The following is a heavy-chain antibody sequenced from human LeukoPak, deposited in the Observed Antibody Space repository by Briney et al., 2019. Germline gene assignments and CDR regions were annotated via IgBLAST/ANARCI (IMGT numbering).Heavy chain of an antibody. V-gene: IGHV4-59*01. D-gene: IGHD4-11*01. CDR2: IYYSGST. J-gene: IGHJ6*03. Sequence: SETLSLTCTVSGGSIGSYYWSWIRQPPGKGLEWIAYIYYSGSTNYNPSLKSRVTISVDTSKNQFSLKLNSVTAADTAVYYCARVPTVGWDYYYYMDVWGKGTTVTVSS. CDR1: GGSIGSYY. CDR3: ARVPTVGWDYYYYMDV.